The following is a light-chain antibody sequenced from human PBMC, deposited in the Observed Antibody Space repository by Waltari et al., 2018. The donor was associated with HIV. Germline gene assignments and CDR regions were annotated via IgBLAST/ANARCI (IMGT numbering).Light chain of an antibody. J-gene: IGLJ1*01. CDR1: NIGSKG. V-gene: IGLV3-21*02. Sequence: SYVLTQPPSVSVAPGQTASITYGGNNIGSKGVHWYQQKPGQAPVLVVYDDSGRPSRIPERFSGSNSGNTATLTISTVEAGDEADYYCQVCDTSNDHPYVFGTGTKVTVL. CDR3: QVCDTSNDHPYV. CDR2: DDS.